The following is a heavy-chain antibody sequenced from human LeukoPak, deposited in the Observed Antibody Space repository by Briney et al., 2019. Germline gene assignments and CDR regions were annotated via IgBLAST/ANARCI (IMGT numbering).Heavy chain of an antibody. D-gene: IGHD6-19*01. CDR3: ARDAQWLVNFDY. Sequence: PSETLSLTCTVSGGSISSSSYYWGWIRQPPGKGLEWIGSIYYSGSTYYNPSLKSRVTISVDTSKNQFSLKLSSVTAADTAVYYCARDAQWLVNFDYWGQGTLVTVSS. CDR1: GGSISSSSYY. J-gene: IGHJ4*02. V-gene: IGHV4-39*07. CDR2: IYYSGST.